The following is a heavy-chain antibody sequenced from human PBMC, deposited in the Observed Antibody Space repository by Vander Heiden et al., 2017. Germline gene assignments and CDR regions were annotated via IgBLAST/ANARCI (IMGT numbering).Heavy chain of an antibody. J-gene: IGHJ4*02. CDR3: AQAGEVRAALDY. CDR1: GFPFSSYA. D-gene: IGHD3-10*01. CDR2: ISGSGCTT. Sequence: EVQLLASGGGLVQPGGSLRLSCAASGFPFSSYAMNWVRHAPGKGVGWASVISGSGCTTYHADSVKGRFTISRDNSKNTLYLQMNSLRVDDTAVYYCAQAGEVRAALDYWGQGALVTVSS. V-gene: IGHV3-23*01.